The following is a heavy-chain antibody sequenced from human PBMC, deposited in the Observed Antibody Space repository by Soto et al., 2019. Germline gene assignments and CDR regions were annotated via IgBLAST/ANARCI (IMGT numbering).Heavy chain of an antibody. CDR3: GRKRVTIFGVVIQRTKQYYYYGMDV. Sequence: ASVKVSCKASGYTFTSYYMHWVRQAPGQGLEWMGIINPSGGSTSYAQKFQGRVTMTRDTSTSTVYMELSSLRSEDTAVYYCGRKRVTIFGVVIQRTKQYYYYGMDVWGQGTTVTVSS. V-gene: IGHV1-46*01. D-gene: IGHD3-3*01. CDR2: INPSGGST. J-gene: IGHJ6*02. CDR1: GYTFTSYY.